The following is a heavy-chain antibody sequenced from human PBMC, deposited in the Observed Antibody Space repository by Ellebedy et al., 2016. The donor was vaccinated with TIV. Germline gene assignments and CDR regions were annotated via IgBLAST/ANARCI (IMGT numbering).Heavy chain of an antibody. CDR2: ISYDGSNK. D-gene: IGHD2-2*01. J-gene: IGHJ4*02. CDR3: AKDEGYCSSTSCYSYFDY. V-gene: IGHV3-30*18. CDR1: GFTFSSYG. Sequence: GESLKISCAASGFTFSSYGMPWVRQAPGKGLEWVAVISYDGSNKDYADSVKGRFTISRDTSKNTLYLQMNSLRAEDTAVYYCAKDEGYCSSTSCYSYFDYWGQGTLVTVSS.